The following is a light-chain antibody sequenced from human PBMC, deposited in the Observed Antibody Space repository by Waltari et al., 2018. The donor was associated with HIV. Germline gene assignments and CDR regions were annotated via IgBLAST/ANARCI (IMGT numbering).Light chain of an antibody. CDR1: SSDVGGSNY. J-gene: IGLJ2*01. Sequence: ALTQPAPVSASPGQSTPISCTRASSDVGGSNYVSWYQQHPGKAPKLMIDDDSNRPSGVAKRFAGSKSGNTASLTISGLQAEDEADYYCSSYTSSSTPRVVFGGGTKLTVL. CDR3: SSYTSSSTPRVV. V-gene: IGLV2-14*03. CDR2: DDS.